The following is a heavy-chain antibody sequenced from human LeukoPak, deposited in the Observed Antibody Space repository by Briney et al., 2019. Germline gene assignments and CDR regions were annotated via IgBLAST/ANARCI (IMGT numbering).Heavy chain of an antibody. D-gene: IGHD3-16*02. CDR2: INHSGST. CDR1: GGSFSGYY. Sequence: PSETLSLTCAVYGGSFSGYYWSWIRQPPGKGLEWIGEINHSGSTNYNPSLKSRVTISVDTSKNQFSLKLSSVTAADTAVYYCASGYDYVWGSYRPSLYFDYWGQGTLVTVSS. V-gene: IGHV4-34*01. J-gene: IGHJ4*02. CDR3: ASGYDYVWGSYRPSLYFDY.